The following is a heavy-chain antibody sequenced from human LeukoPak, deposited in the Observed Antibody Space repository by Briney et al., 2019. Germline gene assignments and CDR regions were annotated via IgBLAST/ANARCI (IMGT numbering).Heavy chain of an antibody. V-gene: IGHV3-21*01. CDR3: VRSQVLGTFDH. Sequence: GGSLRLSCAASGFTFTSYSMNWVRQAPGKGLEWVSSITSTSSYIYYADSVKGRFAISRDNAKNSLYLQMNSLRAEDTAVYFCVRSQVLGTFDHWGQGTLLTVSS. J-gene: IGHJ4*02. CDR1: GFTFTSYS. CDR2: ITSTSSYI. D-gene: IGHD1/OR15-1a*01.